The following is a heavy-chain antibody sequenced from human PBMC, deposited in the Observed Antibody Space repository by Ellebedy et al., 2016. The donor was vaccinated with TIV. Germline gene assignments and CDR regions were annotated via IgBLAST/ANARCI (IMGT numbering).Heavy chain of an antibody. CDR2: IYHSGST. CDR1: GYSISSGYY. Sequence: SETLSLXXTVSGYSISSGYYWGWIRQPPGKGLEWIGNIYHSGSTYYNPSLKSRVTISVDTSKNQFSLKLSSVTAADTAVYYCARPLRGNHPFDYWGQGTLVTVSS. D-gene: IGHD3-10*01. CDR3: ARPLRGNHPFDY. V-gene: IGHV4-38-2*02. J-gene: IGHJ4*02.